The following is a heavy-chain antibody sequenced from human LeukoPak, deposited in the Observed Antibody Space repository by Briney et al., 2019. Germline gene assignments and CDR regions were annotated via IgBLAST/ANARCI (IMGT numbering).Heavy chain of an antibody. Sequence: SETLSLTCTVSGGSISSGGYYWSWIRQHPGKGLEWIGYIYYSGSTYYNPSLKSRVTISVDTSKNQFSLRLSSVTAADTAVYYCARVPTVTRGYYYYGMDVWGQGTTVTVSS. CDR1: GGSISSGGYY. D-gene: IGHD4-17*01. J-gene: IGHJ6*02. CDR2: IYYSGST. V-gene: IGHV4-31*03. CDR3: ARVPTVTRGYYYYGMDV.